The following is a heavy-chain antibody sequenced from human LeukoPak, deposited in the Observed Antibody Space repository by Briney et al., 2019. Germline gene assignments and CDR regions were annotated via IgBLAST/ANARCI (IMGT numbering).Heavy chain of an antibody. CDR1: CGSISSSSYY. V-gene: IGHV4-39*01. CDR2: IYYSGNT. D-gene: IGHD1-26*01. Sequence: SETLSLTCTVSCGSISSSSYYWGWIRQPPGKGLEWIGSIYYSGNTYYKPSLQSRVTISVDTSKNQFSLKTRSVTAADTAVYYCAKMTGSYSHPFDYWGQGTLVTVSS. CDR3: AKMTGSYSHPFDY. J-gene: IGHJ4*02.